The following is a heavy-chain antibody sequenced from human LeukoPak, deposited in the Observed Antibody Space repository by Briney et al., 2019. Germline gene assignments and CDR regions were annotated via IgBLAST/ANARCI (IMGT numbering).Heavy chain of an antibody. CDR3: ARADGYYYPADY. CDR1: GGSISSYY. V-gene: IGHV4-59*01. Sequence: SETLSLTCTVSGGSISSYYWSWIRQPPGKGLEWIGYIYYTGSTNYNPSLTSRVTISVDTSKNQFSLNLTSVTATDTAVYYCARADGYYYPADYWGQGTPVTVS. J-gene: IGHJ4*02. CDR2: IYYTGST. D-gene: IGHD3-22*01.